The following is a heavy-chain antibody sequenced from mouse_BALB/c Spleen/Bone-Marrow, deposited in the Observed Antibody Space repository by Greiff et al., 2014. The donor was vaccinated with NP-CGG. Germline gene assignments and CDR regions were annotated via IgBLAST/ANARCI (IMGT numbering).Heavy chain of an antibody. CDR2: ISSGGGST. CDR1: GFAFSSYD. CDR3: ARQSRAWFAY. V-gene: IGHV5-12-1*01. J-gene: IGHJ3*01. Sequence: EVMLVESGGGLVKPGGSLKLSCAASGFAFSSYDMPWVRQTPEKRLEWVAYISSGGGSTYYPDTVKGRFTISRDNAKNTLYLQMSSLKSEDTAMYYCARQSRAWFAYWGQGTLVTVSA. D-gene: IGHD1-1*01.